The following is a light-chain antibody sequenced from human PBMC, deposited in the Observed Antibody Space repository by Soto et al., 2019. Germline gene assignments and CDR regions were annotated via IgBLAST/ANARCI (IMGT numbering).Light chain of an antibody. V-gene: IGKV3-20*01. CDR1: QTVSNNY. Sequence: ESVLTQSPGTLSLPAGERATLSCRASQTVSNNYLAWYQQRPGQTPTVLMYGASTRATGVPDRFSGSGSGTDFTLTISRLEPGDSAVYYCLPYDASPTFGQGTKVEIK. CDR2: GAS. CDR3: LPYDASPT. J-gene: IGKJ1*01.